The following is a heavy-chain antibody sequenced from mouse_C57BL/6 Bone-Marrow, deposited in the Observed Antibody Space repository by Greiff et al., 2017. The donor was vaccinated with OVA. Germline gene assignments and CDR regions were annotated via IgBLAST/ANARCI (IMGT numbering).Heavy chain of an antibody. D-gene: IGHD2-5*01. CDR1: GYTFTSYW. CDR3: ARDSKYVGTSFDY. CDR2: IDPSDSYT. J-gene: IGHJ2*01. V-gene: IGHV1-50*01. Sequence: QVQLKQPGAELVKPGASVKLSCKASGYTFTSYWMQWVKQRPGQGLEWIGEIDPSDSYTNYNQKFKGKATLTVDTSSSTAYMQLSSLTSEDSAVYYCARDSKYVGTSFDYWGQGTTLTVSS.